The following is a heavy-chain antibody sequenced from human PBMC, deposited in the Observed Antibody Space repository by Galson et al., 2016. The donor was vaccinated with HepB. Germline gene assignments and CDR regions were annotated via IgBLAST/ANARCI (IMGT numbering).Heavy chain of an antibody. Sequence: TLSLTCTVSGGSISSGGYYWSWIRQHPGKDLEWNGYIYYSGSTYYNPSLKSRVTISVDTSKNQFSLKLSSVTAADTAVYYCARLPIPSSGSSRDWYFDLWGRGTLVTVSS. CDR3: ARLPIPSSGSSRDWYFDL. V-gene: IGHV4-31*03. D-gene: IGHD1-26*01. CDR2: IYYSGST. CDR1: GGSISSGGYY. J-gene: IGHJ2*01.